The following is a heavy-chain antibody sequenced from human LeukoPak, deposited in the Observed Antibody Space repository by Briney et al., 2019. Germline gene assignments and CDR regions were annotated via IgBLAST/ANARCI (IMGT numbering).Heavy chain of an antibody. V-gene: IGHV1-8*01. Sequence: GASVKVSCKASGYTFTTYDLNWVRQASGQGLEWMGWMDPKTGKSGYAQKFQGRVSMTRNTSITTAYLEFSSLRPADTAIYYCVTGAPWVWGQGTLIVVSS. J-gene: IGHJ4*02. D-gene: IGHD1-26*01. CDR2: MDPKTGKS. CDR3: VTGAPWV. CDR1: GYTFTTYD.